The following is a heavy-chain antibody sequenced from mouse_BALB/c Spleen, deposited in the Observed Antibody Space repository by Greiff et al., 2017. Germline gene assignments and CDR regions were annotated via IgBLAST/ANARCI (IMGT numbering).Heavy chain of an antibody. J-gene: IGHJ2*01. CDR3: ARDYGNQGDFDY. V-gene: IGHV1S132*01. CDR2: IFPGTGTT. D-gene: IGHD2-1*01. CDR1: GYTFTSYW. Sequence: VQLQQSGAELARPGASVKLSCKTSGYTFTSYWIQWVKQRPGQGLGWIGEIFPGTGTTYYNEKFKGKATLTIDTSSSTAYMQLSSLTSEDSAVYFCARDYGNQGDFDYWGQGNTLTVSS.